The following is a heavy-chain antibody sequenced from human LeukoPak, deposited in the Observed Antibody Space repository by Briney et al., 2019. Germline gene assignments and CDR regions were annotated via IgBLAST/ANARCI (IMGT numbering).Heavy chain of an antibody. CDR2: IYTGGNT. D-gene: IGHD1-20*01. J-gene: IGHJ4*02. V-gene: IGHV3-53*01. CDR1: GFTVSSNY. CDR3: ARVDIYNWYYFDY. Sequence: GGSLRLSCAASGFTVSSNYINWVRQAPGKGLEWVSVIYTGGNTYYAESVRGRFTISRDNSKNTLYLHMNSLRAEDTAVCYCARVDIYNWYYFDYWGQGTLVTVSS.